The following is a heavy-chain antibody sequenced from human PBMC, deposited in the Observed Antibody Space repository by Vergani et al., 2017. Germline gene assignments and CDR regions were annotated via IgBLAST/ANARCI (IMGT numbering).Heavy chain of an antibody. CDR2: IIPIFGTA. J-gene: IGHJ4*02. V-gene: IGHV1-69*01. Sequence: QVQLVQSGAEVKKPGSSVKVSCKASGGTFSSYAISWVRKAPGQGLEWMGGIIPIFGTANYAQKFQGRVKITADESTSTAYMALRRLRSEDTAVYYCNAVTTSSQLRDYWGQGTLVTVSS. CDR1: GGTFSSYA. CDR3: NAVTTSSQLRDY. D-gene: IGHD4-17*01.